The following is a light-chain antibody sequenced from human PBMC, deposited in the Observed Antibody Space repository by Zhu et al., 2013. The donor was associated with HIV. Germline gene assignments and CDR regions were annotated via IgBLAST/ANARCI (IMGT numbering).Light chain of an antibody. CDR3: QQYNNWPSLT. CDR1: QSVSSN. Sequence: ETVMTQSPATLSVSPGERATLSCRASQSVSSNLAWYQQKPGLAPRLLIYGASIRATGIPARFSGSGSGTEFTLTISILQSEDFAVYYCQQYNNWPSLTFGGGTKVEIK. V-gene: IGKV3D-15*03. CDR2: GAS. J-gene: IGKJ4*01.